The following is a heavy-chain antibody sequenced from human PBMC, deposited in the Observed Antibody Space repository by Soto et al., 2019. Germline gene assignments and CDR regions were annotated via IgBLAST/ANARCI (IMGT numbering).Heavy chain of an antibody. V-gene: IGHV4-34*01. D-gene: IGHD2-2*01. CDR3: ARGGVVVPAAMGAARDY. Sequence: QVQLQQWGAGLLKPSETLSLTCAVYGGSFSGYYWSWIRQPPGKGLEWIGEINHSGSTNYNPSLKSRVTISVDTSKNQFSLKLSSVTAADTAVYYCARGGVVVPAAMGAARDYWGQGTLVTVSS. CDR1: GGSFSGYY. J-gene: IGHJ4*02. CDR2: INHSGST.